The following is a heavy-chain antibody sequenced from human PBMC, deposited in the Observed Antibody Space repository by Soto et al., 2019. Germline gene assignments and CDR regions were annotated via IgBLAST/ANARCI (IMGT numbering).Heavy chain of an antibody. Sequence: ASETLSLTCTVSGGSISSYYWSWIRQPPGKGLEWIGYIYYSGSTNYNPSLKSRVTISVDTSKNQFSLKLSSVTAADTAVYYCARMQYQLLRTYYFDYWGQGTLVTVS. V-gene: IGHV4-59*01. CDR2: IYYSGST. CDR3: ARMQYQLLRTYYFDY. D-gene: IGHD2-2*01. J-gene: IGHJ4*02. CDR1: GGSISSYY.